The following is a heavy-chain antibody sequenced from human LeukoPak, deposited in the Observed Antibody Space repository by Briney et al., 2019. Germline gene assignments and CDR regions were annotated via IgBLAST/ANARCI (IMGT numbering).Heavy chain of an antibody. CDR3: ARGSPQGFDP. Sequence: SGGSLRLSCAASGFTFSSYWMHWVRQAPGKGLVWVSRINSDESSTSYADSVKGRFTVSRDNARNTLYLQMNSLRAEDTAVYYCARGSPQGFDPWGQGTLVTVSS. J-gene: IGHJ5*02. CDR2: INSDESST. V-gene: IGHV3-74*01. CDR1: GFTFSSYW.